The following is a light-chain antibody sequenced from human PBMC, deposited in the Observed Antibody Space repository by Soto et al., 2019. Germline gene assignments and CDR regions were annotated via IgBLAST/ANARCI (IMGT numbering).Light chain of an antibody. CDR2: HAS. CDR1: QSSSSW. V-gene: IGKV1-5*01. Sequence: DIQMTQSPSTLPPSIGDRVTINCRASQSSSSWLAWYQQKPGTAPKLLIYHASTLESGVPSRFSGSGSGTEFTLTISRLQHDDFATYYCQQYNSYSFGQGTKVDIK. J-gene: IGKJ1*01. CDR3: QQYNSYS.